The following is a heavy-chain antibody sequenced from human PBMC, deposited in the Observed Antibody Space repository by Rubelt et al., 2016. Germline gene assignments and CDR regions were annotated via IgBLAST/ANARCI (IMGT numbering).Heavy chain of an antibody. CDR1: GGSISSGSHY. Sequence: QLQLQESGPGLVKPSETLSLTCTVSGGSISSGSHYWGWIRQPPGKGLEWIASFYLTGSTTYTPSLKSRVTRSVDTSKNQFSLKVRSVTAADTAVYYCAREVPVDGTAFDPWGQGTLVTVSS. CDR2: FYLTGST. D-gene: IGHD6-19*01. V-gene: IGHV4-61*01. J-gene: IGHJ5*02. CDR3: AREVPVDGTAFDP.